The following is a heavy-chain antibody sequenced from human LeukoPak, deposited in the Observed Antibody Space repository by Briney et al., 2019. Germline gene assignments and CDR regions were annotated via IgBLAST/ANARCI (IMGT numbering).Heavy chain of an antibody. CDR1: GFTLSSYN. CDR2: ITTSIDII. CDR3: VRDHNYYLGY. J-gene: IGHJ4*02. V-gene: IGHV3-48*02. Sequence: PGGSLRLSCAASGFTLSSYNMNWVRQAPGKGLEWISYITTSIDIISYADSVKGRFTISRDNAKNSLYLQMDSLRDEDTAVYYCVRDHNYYLGYWGQGILVTVSA.